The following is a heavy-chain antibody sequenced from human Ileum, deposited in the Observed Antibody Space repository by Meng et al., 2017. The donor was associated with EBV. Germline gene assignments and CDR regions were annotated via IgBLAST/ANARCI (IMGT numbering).Heavy chain of an antibody. CDR2: IYYSGTT. J-gene: IGHJ4*02. D-gene: IGHD1-26*01. CDR1: GYPISTTNW. V-gene: IGHV4-28*01. Sequence: QVQRQESGPGLVTPSDTLSLTCAVSGYPISTTNWWGWIRQPPGKGLEWIGHIYYSGTTYNNPSLKSRVTMSIDPSKNQFSLKLSSVTAVDTAVYYCARNSESGSYIDYWGLGTLVTVSS. CDR3: ARNSESGSYIDY.